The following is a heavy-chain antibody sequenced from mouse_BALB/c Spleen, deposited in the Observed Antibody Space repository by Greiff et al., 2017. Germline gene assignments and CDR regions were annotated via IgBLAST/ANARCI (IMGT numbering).Heavy chain of an antibody. Sequence: VQLQESGAELVKPGASVKMSCKASGYTFTSYWINWVKQRPGQGLEWIGDIYPGRGITNYNEKFKSKATLTLDTSSSTAYMQLSSLTSEDSAVHYCSRAYGYDGYFDYWGQGTTLTVSS. CDR3: SRAYGYDGYFDY. V-gene: IGHV1-55*01. CDR1: GYTFTSYW. D-gene: IGHD2-2*01. CDR2: IYPGRGIT. J-gene: IGHJ2*01.